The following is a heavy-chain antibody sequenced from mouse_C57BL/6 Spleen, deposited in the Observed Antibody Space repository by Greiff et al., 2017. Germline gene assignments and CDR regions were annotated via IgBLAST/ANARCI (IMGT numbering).Heavy chain of an antibody. V-gene: IGHV1-54*01. D-gene: IGHD4-1*01. J-gene: IGHJ3*01. CDR2: INPGSGGT. Sequence: QVQLQQSGAELVRPGTSVKVSCKASGYAFTNYLIEWVKQRPGQGLEWIGVINPGSGGTNYNEKFKGKATLTADKSSSTAYMQLSSLTSEDSAVYFCARAQELGPFAYWGQGTLVTVSA. CDR1: GYAFTNYL. CDR3: ARAQELGPFAY.